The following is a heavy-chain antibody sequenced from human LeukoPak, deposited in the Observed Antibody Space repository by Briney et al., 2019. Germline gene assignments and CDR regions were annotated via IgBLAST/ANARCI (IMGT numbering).Heavy chain of an antibody. CDR2: INPNSGGT. CDR1: GYTFTGYY. D-gene: IGHD3-22*01. Sequence: ASVKVSCKASGYTFTGYYMHWVRQAPGQGLEWMGWINPNSGGTNYAQKFQGRVTMTRDTSISTAYMELSRLRSDDTAVYYCASLDYYDSSGYLNWFDPWGQGTLVTVSS. CDR3: ASLDYYDSSGYLNWFDP. V-gene: IGHV1-2*02. J-gene: IGHJ5*02.